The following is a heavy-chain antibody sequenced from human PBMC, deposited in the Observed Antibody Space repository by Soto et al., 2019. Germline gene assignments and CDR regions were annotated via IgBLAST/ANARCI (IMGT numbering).Heavy chain of an antibody. CDR1: GFTFSSYA. CDR2: ISGSGGGT. CDR3: ANYLTAVGATSPFAY. V-gene: IGHV3-23*01. Sequence: GGSLRLSCAASGFTFSSYAMSWVRQAPGKGLEWVSAISGSGGGTYYADSVKGRFTISRDNSKNTLYLQMNSLRAEDTAVYYCANYLTAVGATSPFAYWGQGTLVPVSS. J-gene: IGHJ4*02. D-gene: IGHD1-26*01.